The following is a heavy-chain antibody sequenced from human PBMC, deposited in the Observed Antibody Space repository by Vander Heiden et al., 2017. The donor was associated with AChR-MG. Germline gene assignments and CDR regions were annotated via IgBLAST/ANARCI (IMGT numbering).Heavy chain of an antibody. V-gene: IGHV1-8*01. CDR2: MNTNRGNT. J-gene: IGHJ3*02. CDR1: GYTFTSYD. Sequence: QVQLVQSGAEVKKPGASVKVSCKASGYTFTSYDINWVRQATGQGLEWMGWMNTNRGNTGDAQKFQGRVTMTRNTSISTAYMEMSSLRSEDTAVYDCAARAEAFDIWCQVTMVTVSS. CDR3: AARAEAFDI.